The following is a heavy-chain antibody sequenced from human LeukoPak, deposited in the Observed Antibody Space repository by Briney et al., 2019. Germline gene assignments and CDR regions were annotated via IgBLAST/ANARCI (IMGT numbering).Heavy chain of an antibody. Sequence: GGSLRLSCSASGFTFSSFWMGWVRQAPGKGLEWVASIRWDDERHHVDSVTGQFSVSRDNAKNSLYLQMNSVRAEDTAVYFCSRITTNGYFEYWGQGALVTVSS. D-gene: IGHD1-1*01. CDR2: IRWDDER. CDR3: SRITTNGYFEY. V-gene: IGHV3-7*01. CDR1: GFTFSSFW. J-gene: IGHJ4*02.